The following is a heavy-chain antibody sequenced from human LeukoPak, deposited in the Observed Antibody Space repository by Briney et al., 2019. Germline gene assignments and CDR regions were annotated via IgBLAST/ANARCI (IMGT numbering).Heavy chain of an antibody. Sequence: PGGSLRLSCAASGFTFSDYGMHWVRQAPGKGLEWVAFIRYDGINKYYADSVKGRFTISRDNSKNTLYLQMNSLRDEDTAVYYCAKDRPVLDYWGQGTLVIVSS. V-gene: IGHV3-30*02. CDR2: IRYDGINK. CDR3: AKDRPVLDY. CDR1: GFTFSDYG. J-gene: IGHJ4*02.